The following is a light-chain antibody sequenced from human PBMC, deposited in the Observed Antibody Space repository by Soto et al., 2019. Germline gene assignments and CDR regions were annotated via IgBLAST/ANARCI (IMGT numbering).Light chain of an antibody. Sequence: QSVLTQPASVSGSPGQSITISCTGTSSDVGGYNYVSWYQQHPGKAPKLMIYEVSNRPSGVSNRFSGSKSGNTASLTISGLQAEDEADYFCRSYTTSSTNWVFGGGTKVTVL. CDR3: RSYTTSSTNWV. V-gene: IGLV2-14*01. CDR1: SSDVGGYNY. CDR2: EVS. J-gene: IGLJ3*02.